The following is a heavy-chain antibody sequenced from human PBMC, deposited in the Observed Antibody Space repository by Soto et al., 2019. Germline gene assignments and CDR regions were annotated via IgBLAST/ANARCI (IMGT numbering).Heavy chain of an antibody. CDR2: ISGSGGSK. CDR1: GFTFSSYA. D-gene: IGHD3-22*01. V-gene: IGHV3-23*01. Sequence: GGSLRLSCAASGFTFSSYAMHWVRQAPGKGLEWVAVISGSGGSKYYADSVKGRFTISRDNSKNTLYLQMNSLRAEDTAVYYCAAWLLLYNAFDIWGQGTMVTVSS. J-gene: IGHJ3*02. CDR3: AAWLLLYNAFDI.